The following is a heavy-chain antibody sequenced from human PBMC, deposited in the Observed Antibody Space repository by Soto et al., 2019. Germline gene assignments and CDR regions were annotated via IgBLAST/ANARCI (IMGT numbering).Heavy chain of an antibody. D-gene: IGHD5-12*01. CDR1: GYTFNDFG. Sequence: QVQLVQSGAEVQKPGASVKVSCTTSGYTFNDFGITWLRQAPALGLEWLGWINSKAVTINFAPKFQGRIIMTTDTSTSTAYMELTSLTFDDSAVYFCARDIGFDIDYWGQGTLVTVS. J-gene: IGHJ4*02. CDR2: INSKAVTI. V-gene: IGHV1-18*01. CDR3: ARDIGFDIDY.